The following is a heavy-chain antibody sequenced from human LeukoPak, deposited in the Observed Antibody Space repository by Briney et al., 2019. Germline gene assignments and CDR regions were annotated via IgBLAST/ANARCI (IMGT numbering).Heavy chain of an antibody. CDR2: IYYSGST. J-gene: IGHJ1*01. D-gene: IGHD6-13*01. CDR1: GGSIRSYY. CDR3: ARSLISIAAAGENFQH. Sequence: SETLSLTCTVSGGSIRSYYWSWIRQPPGKGLEWIAYIYYSGSTNYNPSLKSRVTISVDKSKNQFSLKLSSVAAADTAVYYCARSLISIAAAGENFQHWGQGTLVTVSS. V-gene: IGHV4-59*12.